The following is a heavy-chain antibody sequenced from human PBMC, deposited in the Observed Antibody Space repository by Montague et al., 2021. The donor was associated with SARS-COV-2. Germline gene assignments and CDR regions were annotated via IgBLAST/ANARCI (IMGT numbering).Heavy chain of an antibody. CDR2: VYYTGGT. CDR1: GGSINSFY. V-gene: IGHV4-59*01. CDR3: ARAGGGSSYNYYGLDV. J-gene: IGHJ6*02. D-gene: IGHD2-15*01. Sequence: SETLSLTCSISGGSINSFYWNWIRQSPGKRLEWIGYVYYTGGTNXNPSLKSRATISVDTSKNQFSLTVGSVTAADTAVYYCARAGGGSSYNYYGLDVWGQGTTVTVSS.